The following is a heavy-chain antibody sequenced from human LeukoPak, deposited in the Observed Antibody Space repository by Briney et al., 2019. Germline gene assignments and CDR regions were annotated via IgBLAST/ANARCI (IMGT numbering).Heavy chain of an antibody. CDR3: AKRGSKGSAYFDY. CDR2: IKSSSSTK. J-gene: IGHJ4*02. CDR1: GFTFSSYR. Sequence: GGSLSLSCAASGFTFSSYRMNWVRPAPGKGLEWVSDIKSSSSTKYYADSEKGRHNISRDNAKNSLHLQKNSLRAEHTAVYYCAKRGSKGSAYFDYWGQGTLVTVSS. D-gene: IGHD3-10*01. V-gene: IGHV3-48*04.